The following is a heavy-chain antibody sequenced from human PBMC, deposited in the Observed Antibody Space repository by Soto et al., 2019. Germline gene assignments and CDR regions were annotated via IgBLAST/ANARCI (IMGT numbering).Heavy chain of an antibody. CDR2: ISSSGSTI. CDR3: ARDRCSSTSCYIPSYYGMDV. J-gene: IGHJ6*02. Sequence: GGSLRLSCAASGFTFSSYEMNWVRQAPGKGLEWVSYISSSGSTIYYADPVKGRFTISRDNAKNSLYLQMNSLRAEDTTVYYCARDRCSSTSCYIPSYYGMDVWGQGTTVTVSS. V-gene: IGHV3-48*03. D-gene: IGHD2-2*02. CDR1: GFTFSSYE.